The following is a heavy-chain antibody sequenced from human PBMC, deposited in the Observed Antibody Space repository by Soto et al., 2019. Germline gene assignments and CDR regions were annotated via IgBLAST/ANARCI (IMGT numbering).Heavy chain of an antibody. CDR1: GFTFDDYA. D-gene: IGHD2-15*01. V-gene: IGHV3-9*01. J-gene: IGHJ6*02. Sequence: EVQLVESGGGLVQPGRSLRLSCAASGFTFDDYAMHWVRQAPGKGLEWVSGISWNSGSIGYADSVKGRFTISRDNAKNSLYLQMNSLRAEDTALYYCAKDSGCSGGSCYPLLYYYGMDVWGQGTTVTVSS. CDR3: AKDSGCSGGSCYPLLYYYGMDV. CDR2: ISWNSGSI.